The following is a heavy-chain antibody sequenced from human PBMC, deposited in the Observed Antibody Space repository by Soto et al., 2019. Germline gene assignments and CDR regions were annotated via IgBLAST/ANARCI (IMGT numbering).Heavy chain of an antibody. J-gene: IGHJ4*02. Sequence: SETLSLTCAVSGGSISSGGYSWSWIRQPPGKGLEWIGYMYHSGSTNYNASLKSRVTISVDTSKNQFSLNLSSVTAADTAVYYCARTDYDSGSFYYWGQGSLVTVSS. CDR3: ARTDYDSGSFYY. CDR1: GGSISSGGYS. CDR2: MYHSGST. D-gene: IGHD3-10*01. V-gene: IGHV4-30-2*02.